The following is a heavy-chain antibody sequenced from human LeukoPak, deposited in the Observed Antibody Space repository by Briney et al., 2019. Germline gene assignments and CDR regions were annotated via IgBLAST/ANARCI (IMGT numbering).Heavy chain of an antibody. Sequence: SETLSLTCTVSGGSISSNYWSWIRQPPGKGLEWIGYISYSGSTNYNPSLKSRVTMSVDTSKNQFSLKLSSVTAADTAVYYCAREPARVPDYYFDYWGQGTLVTVSS. J-gene: IGHJ4*02. CDR1: GGSISSNY. CDR3: AREPARVPDYYFDY. V-gene: IGHV4-59*01. CDR2: ISYSGST. D-gene: IGHD2-2*01.